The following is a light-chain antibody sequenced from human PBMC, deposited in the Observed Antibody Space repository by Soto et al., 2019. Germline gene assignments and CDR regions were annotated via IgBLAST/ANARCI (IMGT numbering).Light chain of an antibody. CDR2: DVS. J-gene: IGLJ1*01. V-gene: IGLV2-14*01. Sequence: QSVLTQPASVSGSPGQSIAISCTGTGSDVGGYRYVSWYQQHPGKAPKLIIYDVSNRPSGVSDRFSGSKSGNTASLTISGLQSEDEADYYCAYYTSSSAYVFGTGNKVTVL. CDR3: AYYTSSSAYV. CDR1: GSDVGGYRY.